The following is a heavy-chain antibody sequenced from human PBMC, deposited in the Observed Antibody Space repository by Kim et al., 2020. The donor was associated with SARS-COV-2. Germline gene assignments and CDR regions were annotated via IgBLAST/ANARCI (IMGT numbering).Heavy chain of an antibody. CDR3: AKSTAIGVFVKGADH. D-gene: IGHD3-3*01. V-gene: IGHV3-23*01. CDR2: IGVAGTTT. Sequence: GGSLRLSCAASGITFNNFPMSWVRQAPGKGLEWVSGIGVAGTTTYYADSVKGRFSISRDNTKNTVFLQMNSLRVGDTAIYYCAKSTAIGVFVKGADHWGQGTLVTVTP. J-gene: IGHJ5*02. CDR1: GITFNNFP.